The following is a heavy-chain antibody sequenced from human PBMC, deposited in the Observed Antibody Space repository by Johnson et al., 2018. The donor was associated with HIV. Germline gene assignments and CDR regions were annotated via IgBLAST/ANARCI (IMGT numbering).Heavy chain of an antibody. V-gene: IGHV3-30*02. CDR1: GFTFSSYG. D-gene: IGHD6-19*01. J-gene: IGHJ3*02. CDR3: AKDLAVAAMGAFDI. CDR2: IRYDGSNK. Sequence: QVQLVESGGGVVQPGGSLRLSCAASGFTFSSYGMHWVRQAPGTGLAWVAFIRYDGSNKYYADSVKGRFTISRDNAKNSLYLQMNSLRAEDTALYYCAKDLAVAAMGAFDIWGQGTMVTVSS.